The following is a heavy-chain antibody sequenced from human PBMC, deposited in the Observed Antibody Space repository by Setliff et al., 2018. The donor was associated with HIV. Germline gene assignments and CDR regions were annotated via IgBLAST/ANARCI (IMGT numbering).Heavy chain of an antibody. CDR3: ARAVHSGWYYFDY. Sequence: GGSLRLSCTASGFSFSLYAMSWVRQAPGKGLEWVSYISSSGNTIYYPDSVKGRFTSSRDNAKNSLYLQMNSLRAEDTAVYYCARAVHSGWYYFDYWGQGTLVTVSS. D-gene: IGHD6-19*01. CDR2: ISSSGNTI. CDR1: GFSFSLYA. J-gene: IGHJ4*02. V-gene: IGHV3-48*04.